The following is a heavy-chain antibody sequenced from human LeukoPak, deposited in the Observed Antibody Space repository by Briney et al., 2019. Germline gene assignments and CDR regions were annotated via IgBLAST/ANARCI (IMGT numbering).Heavy chain of an antibody. V-gene: IGHV3-48*03. CDR3: ARVSGVKYYYYGMDV. CDR1: GFTFSSYE. D-gene: IGHD3-10*01. CDR2: ISSSGSTI. J-gene: IGHJ6*02. Sequence: GGSLRLSCAASGFTFSSYEMSWVRQAPGKGLEWVSYISSSGSTIYYADSVKGRFTISRDNAKNSLYLQMNSLRAEDTAVYYCARVSGVKYYYYGMDVWGQGTTVTVSS.